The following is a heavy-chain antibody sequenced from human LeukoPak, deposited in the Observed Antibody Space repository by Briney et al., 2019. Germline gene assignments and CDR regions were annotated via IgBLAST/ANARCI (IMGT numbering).Heavy chain of an antibody. Sequence: PGGSLRLSCAASGFTFSIYWMSWVRQAPGKGLEWVANIKQDGSEKYYVDSVKGRFTISRDNAKNSLYLLMNSLRDEDTAVYYCTAKTRWMAPAAPLGYFQHWGQGTLVTVSS. D-gene: IGHD2-2*01. V-gene: IGHV3-7*01. CDR3: TAKTRWMAPAAPLGYFQH. CDR2: IKQDGSEK. J-gene: IGHJ1*01. CDR1: GFTFSIYW.